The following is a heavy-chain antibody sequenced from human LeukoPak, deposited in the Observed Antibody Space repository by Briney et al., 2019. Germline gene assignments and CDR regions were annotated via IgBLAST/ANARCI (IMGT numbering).Heavy chain of an antibody. CDR3: ARGEGVAAAGTVFDY. CDR2: INHSGST. J-gene: IGHJ4*02. V-gene: IGHV4-34*01. CDR1: GGSFSGYY. D-gene: IGHD6-13*01. Sequence: PSETLSLTCAVYGGSFSGYYWSWIRQPPGKGLEWIGEINHSGSTNYNPSLKSRVTISVDTSKNQFSLKLSSVTAADTAVYYCARGEGVAAAGTVFDYWGQGTLVTVSS.